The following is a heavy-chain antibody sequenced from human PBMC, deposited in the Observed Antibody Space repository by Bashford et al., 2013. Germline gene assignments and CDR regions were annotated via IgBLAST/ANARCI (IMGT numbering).Heavy chain of an antibody. D-gene: IGHD6-19*01. V-gene: IGHV5-51*01. CDR3: ARQAYDGGWRFYYFDY. Sequence: GESLKISCKGSGYSFTSYWIGWVRQMPGKGLEWMGIIYPGDSDTRYSPSFQGQVTISADKSISTAYLQWSSLKASDTAMYYCARQAYDGGWRFYYFDYWGQGTLVTVSS. J-gene: IGHJ4*02. CDR2: IYPGDSDT. CDR1: GYSFTSYW.